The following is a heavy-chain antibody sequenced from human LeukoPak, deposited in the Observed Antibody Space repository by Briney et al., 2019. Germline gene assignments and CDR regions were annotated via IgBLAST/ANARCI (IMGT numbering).Heavy chain of an antibody. CDR3: ARGFMLAPRGYSYGLKYFDY. CDR1: GGSISSSNW. J-gene: IGHJ4*02. CDR2: IYHSGST. Sequence: PSETLSLTRAVSGGSISSSNWWRWVRQPPGKGLEWIGEIYHSGSTNYNPSLKSRVTISVDKSKNQFSLKLSSVTAADTAVYYCARGFMLAPRGYSYGLKYFDYWGQGTLVTVSS. D-gene: IGHD5-18*01. V-gene: IGHV4-4*02.